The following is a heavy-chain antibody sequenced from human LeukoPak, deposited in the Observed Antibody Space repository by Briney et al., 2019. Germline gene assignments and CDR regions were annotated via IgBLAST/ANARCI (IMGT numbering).Heavy chain of an antibody. CDR2: INPNSGGT. D-gene: IGHD4-17*01. V-gene: IGHV1-2*06. CDR1: GHTFTGYY. CDR3: ASDTTVTQKYYYYYYGMDV. Sequence: AASVKVSCKASGHTFTGYYMHWVRQAPGQGLERMGRINPNSGGTNYAQKFQGRVTMTRDTSISTAYMELSRLRSDDTAVYYCASDTTVTQKYYYYYYGMDVWGQGTTVTVSS. J-gene: IGHJ6*02.